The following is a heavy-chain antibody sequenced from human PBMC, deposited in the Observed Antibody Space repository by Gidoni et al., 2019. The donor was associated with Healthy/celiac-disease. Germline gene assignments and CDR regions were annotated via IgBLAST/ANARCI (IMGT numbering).Heavy chain of an antibody. V-gene: IGHV4-59*01. Sequence: QVQLQESGPGLVKPSETLSLTCTVSGGSISSYYWSWIRQPPGKGLEWIGYIYDSGSTNYNPSLKSRVTISVDTSKNQFSLKLSSVTAADTAVYYCARDAPEGWFDPWGQGTLVTVS. CDR3: ARDAPEGWFDP. CDR1: GGSISSYY. CDR2: IYDSGST. J-gene: IGHJ5*02.